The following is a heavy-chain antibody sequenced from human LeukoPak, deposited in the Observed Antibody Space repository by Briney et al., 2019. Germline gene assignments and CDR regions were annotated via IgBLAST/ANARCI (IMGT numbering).Heavy chain of an antibody. CDR1: GFTFSSYA. CDR2: ISGSGGST. Sequence: PGASLRLSCAASGFTFSSYAMGWVRQAPGKGLEWVSAISGSGGSTYYADSVKGRFTISRDNSKNTLYLQMNSLRAEDTAVYYCAKDEHGGSYYWDWGQGTLVTVSS. CDR3: AKDEHGGSYYWD. J-gene: IGHJ4*02. V-gene: IGHV3-23*01. D-gene: IGHD1-26*01.